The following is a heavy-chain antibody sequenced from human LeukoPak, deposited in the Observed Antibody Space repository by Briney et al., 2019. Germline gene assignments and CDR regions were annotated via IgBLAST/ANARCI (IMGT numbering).Heavy chain of an antibody. CDR3: ARDDTAPYNWFDP. J-gene: IGHJ5*02. Sequence: KTSETLSLTCTVSGGSISSSSYYWGWIRQPPGKGLEWIGSIYYSGSTYYNPSLKSRVTISVDTSKNQFSLKLSSVTAADTAVYYCARDDTAPYNWFDPWGQGTLVTVSS. CDR2: IYYSGST. V-gene: IGHV4-39*07. D-gene: IGHD5-18*01. CDR1: GGSISSSSYY.